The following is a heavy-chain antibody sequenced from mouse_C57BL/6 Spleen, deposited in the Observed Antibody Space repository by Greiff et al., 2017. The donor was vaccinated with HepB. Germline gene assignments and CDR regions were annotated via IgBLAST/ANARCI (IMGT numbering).Heavy chain of an antibody. V-gene: IGHV1-82*01. Sequence: QVQLQQSGPELVKPGASVKISCKASGYAFSSSWMNWVKQRPGKGLEWIGRIYPGDGDTNYNGKFKGKATLTADKSSSTAYMQLSSLTSEDSAVYFCAREAYSLITTVVARYFDVWGTGTTVTVSS. J-gene: IGHJ1*03. CDR2: IYPGDGDT. CDR3: AREAYSLITTVVARYFDV. D-gene: IGHD1-1*01. CDR1: GYAFSSSW.